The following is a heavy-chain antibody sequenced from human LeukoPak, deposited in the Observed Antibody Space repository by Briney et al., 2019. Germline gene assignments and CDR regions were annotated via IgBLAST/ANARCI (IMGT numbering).Heavy chain of an antibody. D-gene: IGHD3-22*01. CDR3: ARHLINESSGYYSFDY. CDR1: GYSFTSYW. Sequence: GESLKISCKGSGYSFTSYWISWVRQMPGKGLEWMGRIDPSDSYTNYSPSFQGHVTISADKSISTAYLQWSSLKASDTAMYYCARHLINESSGYYSFDYWGQGTLVTVSS. J-gene: IGHJ4*02. V-gene: IGHV5-10-1*01. CDR2: IDPSDSYT.